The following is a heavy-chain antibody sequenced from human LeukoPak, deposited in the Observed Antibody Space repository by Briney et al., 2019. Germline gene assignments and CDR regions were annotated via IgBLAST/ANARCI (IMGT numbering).Heavy chain of an antibody. CDR1: GFTFGDYA. CDR2: IRSKVSGGTT. CDR3: TRGVVVTAIRKVDY. Sequence: GGSLRLSCRVSGFTFGDYAMSWFRQAPGKGLEWVAFIRSKVSGGTTEYAASVKGRFTISRDDSKSIVHLQMNSLRTEDTAVHYCTRGVVVTAIRKVDYWGQGTLVTVSS. J-gene: IGHJ4*02. D-gene: IGHD2-21*02. V-gene: IGHV3-49*03.